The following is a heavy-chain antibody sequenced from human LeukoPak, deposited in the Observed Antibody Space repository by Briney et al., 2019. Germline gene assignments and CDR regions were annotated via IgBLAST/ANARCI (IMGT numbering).Heavy chain of an antibody. D-gene: IGHD1-26*01. CDR1: GFTFSSYA. CDR2: ISGSGGST. Sequence: GGSLRLSCAASGFTFSSYAMSWVRQAPGEGLEWVSAISGSGGSTYYADSVKGRFTISRDNSKNTLYLQMNSLRAEDTAVYYCAKDPSSGSYYAYWGQGTLVTVSS. CDR3: AKDPSSGSYYAY. V-gene: IGHV3-23*01. J-gene: IGHJ4*02.